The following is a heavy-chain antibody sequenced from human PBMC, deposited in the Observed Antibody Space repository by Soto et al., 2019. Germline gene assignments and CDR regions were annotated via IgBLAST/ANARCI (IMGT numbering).Heavy chain of an antibody. CDR2: INHSEST. J-gene: IGHJ6*02. CDR1: GGSFSGYY. Sequence: SETLSLTCAVYGGSFSGYYWSWIRQPPGKGLEWIGEINHSESTNSNPSLKSRVTISVNTTKNQFTMKLSSVTAADTAVYYCAGQRWLQFLLPRGMDVWGQGTTVTVSS. CDR3: AGQRWLQFLLPRGMDV. D-gene: IGHD5-12*01. V-gene: IGHV4-34*01.